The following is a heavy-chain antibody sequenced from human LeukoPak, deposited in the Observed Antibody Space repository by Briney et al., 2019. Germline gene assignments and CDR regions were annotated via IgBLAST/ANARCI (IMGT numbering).Heavy chain of an antibody. Sequence: PGGSLRLSCAASGFIVSGDFMSWVRQAPGKGLEWVSVIYSGGSTYYADFVKGRFTISRDNSKNTLYLQMNSLRAEDTAVYYCARVSRALPGYDYYYGMDVWGQGTTVTVSS. J-gene: IGHJ6*02. D-gene: IGHD5-12*01. CDR3: ARVSRALPGYDYYYGMDV. V-gene: IGHV3-53*01. CDR2: IYSGGST. CDR1: GFIVSGDF.